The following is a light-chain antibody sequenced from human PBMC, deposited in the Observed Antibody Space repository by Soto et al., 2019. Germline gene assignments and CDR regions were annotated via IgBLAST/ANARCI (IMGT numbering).Light chain of an antibody. V-gene: IGKV1-8*01. CDR1: QGISSY. CDR2: AAS. CDR3: QQYYSYPRT. Sequence: AIRLTQYPSSFSASTGARVTITCRASQGISSYLAWYQQKPGKAPKLLIYAASTLQSGVPSRFSGSGSGTDFTLTISCLQSEDFATYYCQQYYSYPRTFGQGTKVDIK. J-gene: IGKJ1*01.